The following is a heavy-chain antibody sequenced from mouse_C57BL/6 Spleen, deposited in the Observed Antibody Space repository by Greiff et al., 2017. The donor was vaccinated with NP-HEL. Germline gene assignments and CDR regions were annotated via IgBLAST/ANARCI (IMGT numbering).Heavy chain of an antibody. CDR2: IWGGGGT. Sequence: QVQLKESGPGLVAPSQSLSITCTVSGFSLTSYGVNWVRQPPGQGLEWLGDIWGGGGTNYNSALMSSLGISKDNSKSQVFLKMISLQTDDTAMYYCATRGYYSNYVDWYFDVWGTGTTVTVSS. CDR3: ATRGYYSNYVDWYFDV. J-gene: IGHJ1*03. V-gene: IGHV2-9*01. CDR1: GFSLTSYG. D-gene: IGHD2-5*01.